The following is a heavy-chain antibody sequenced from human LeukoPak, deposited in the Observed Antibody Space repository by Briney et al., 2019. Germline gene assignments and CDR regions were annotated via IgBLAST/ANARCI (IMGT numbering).Heavy chain of an antibody. D-gene: IGHD2-21*02. CDR3: ASLSIGVVTARYFQH. CDR1: GGSISSSSYS. Sequence: PSETLSLTCTVSGGSISSSSYSWGWIRQPPGKGLEWIGSISYSGSTYYNPSLKSRVTISVDTSKNQFSLKLSSVTAADTAVYYCASLSIGVVTARYFQHWGRGTVVTVS. V-gene: IGHV4-39*01. CDR2: ISYSGST. J-gene: IGHJ1*01.